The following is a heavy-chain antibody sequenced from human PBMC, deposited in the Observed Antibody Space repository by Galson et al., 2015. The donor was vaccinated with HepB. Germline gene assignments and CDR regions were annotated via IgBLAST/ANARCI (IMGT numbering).Heavy chain of an antibody. V-gene: IGHV1-69*02. CDR1: GGTFSRNT. J-gene: IGHJ3*02. Sequence: SVKVSCKASGGTFSRNTVSWVRQAPGQGLEWMGRIIPILDIVNHAQKFQGRVTFTADRSTGTAYMELSSLRSEDTAIYYCARGGPQVGVKNDGFDIWGQGTMVTVSS. CDR2: IIPILDIV. D-gene: IGHD3-22*01. CDR3: ARGGPQVGVKNDGFDI.